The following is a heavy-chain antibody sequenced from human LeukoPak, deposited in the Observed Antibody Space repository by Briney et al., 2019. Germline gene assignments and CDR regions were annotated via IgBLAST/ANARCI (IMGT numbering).Heavy chain of an antibody. CDR2: INVGGATA. CDR3: CFGVLSSVFFDY. CDR1: GFTFSDYA. Sequence: PGWSLRLSCSASGFTFSDYALNWVRQAPGKGLVWVSTINVGGATAYYADSVKGRFTTSRDTSKNTLYLYMNSLRAEDTALYCCCFGVLSSVFFDYWGQGTPVTVSS. V-gene: IGHV3-23*01. D-gene: IGHD3-3*01. J-gene: IGHJ4*02.